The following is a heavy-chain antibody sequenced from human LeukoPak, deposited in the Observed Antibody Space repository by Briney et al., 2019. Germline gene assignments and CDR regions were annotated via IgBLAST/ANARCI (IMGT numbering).Heavy chain of an antibody. CDR3: AKSPAYCGVDCYSSFDY. Sequence: GGSLRLSCAASGYIFRRYWMSWVRQAPGKGPEWVANIKEDGSEQNYVDSVKGRFTISRDNAKNSLYLQMNSLRAEDTAVYYCAKSPAYCGVDCYSSFDYWGQGTLVTVSS. J-gene: IGHJ4*02. D-gene: IGHD2-21*02. CDR1: GYIFRRYW. V-gene: IGHV3-7*05. CDR2: IKEDGSEQ.